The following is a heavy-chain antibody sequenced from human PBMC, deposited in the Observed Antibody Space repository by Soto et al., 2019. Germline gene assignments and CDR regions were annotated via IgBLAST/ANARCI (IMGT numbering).Heavy chain of an antibody. Sequence: SETLSLTCAVYGGSFSGYYWSWIRQPPGKGLEWIGEINHSGSTNYNPSLKSRVTISVDTSKNQFSLKLSSVTAADTAVYYCARGGRGYLDYWGQGTLVTVSS. CDR2: INHSGST. CDR3: ARGGRGYLDY. CDR1: GGSFSGYY. D-gene: IGHD5-12*01. V-gene: IGHV4-34*01. J-gene: IGHJ4*02.